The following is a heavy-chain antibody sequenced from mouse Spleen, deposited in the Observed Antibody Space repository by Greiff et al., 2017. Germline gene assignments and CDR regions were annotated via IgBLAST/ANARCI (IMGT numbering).Heavy chain of an antibody. CDR3: ARALSEYGRNYFEY. CDR2: ISYDGSN. D-gene: IGHD5-1*01. V-gene: IGHV3-6*02. J-gene: IGHJ2*01. CDR1: GYSITSGYY. Sequence: EVQLQESGPGLVKPSQSLSLTCSVTGYSITSGYYWNWIRQFPGNKLEWMGYISYDGSNNYNPSLKNRISITRDTSKNQFFLKLNSVTTEDTATHYCARALSEYGRNYFEYWGQGTTLTVSS.